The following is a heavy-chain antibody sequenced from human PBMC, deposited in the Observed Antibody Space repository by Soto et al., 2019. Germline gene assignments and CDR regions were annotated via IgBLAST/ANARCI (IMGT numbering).Heavy chain of an antibody. V-gene: IGHV4-31*02. CDR2: IYYSGST. CDR1: GGSISSGGYY. Sequence: LCGGSISSGGYYWSWIRQHPGKGLEWIGYIYYSGSTYYNPSLKSRVTISVDTSKNQFSLKLSSVTAADTAVYYCARRSRLYYYYGMDVWGQGTTVTVSS. J-gene: IGHJ6*02. CDR3: ARRSRLYYYYGMDV.